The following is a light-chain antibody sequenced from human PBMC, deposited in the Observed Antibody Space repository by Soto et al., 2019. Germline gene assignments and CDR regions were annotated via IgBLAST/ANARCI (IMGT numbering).Light chain of an antibody. CDR1: QSISSY. V-gene: IGKV1-39*01. CDR3: QQYETFSGT. CDR2: AAS. Sequence: DIQMTQSPSSLSASVGERVTITCRASQSISSYLNWYQQKPGKAPKXLIYAASSLQSGVPSRFSGSGSGTKCTLTIASLQPDDVATYYCQQYETFSGTLGPGTKVDI. J-gene: IGKJ1*01.